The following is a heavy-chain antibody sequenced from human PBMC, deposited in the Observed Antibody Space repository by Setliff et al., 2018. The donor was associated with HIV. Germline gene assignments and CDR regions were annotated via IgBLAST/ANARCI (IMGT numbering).Heavy chain of an antibody. J-gene: IGHJ6*03. CDR1: GYTFTSYA. D-gene: IGHD4-4*01. CDR2: INTNTGNP. CDR3: ARMATVYYYYMDV. Sequence: GASVKVSCKASGYTFTSYAMNWVRQAPGQGLEWMGWINTNTGNPTYAQGFTGRFVFSLDTSVCTAYLQISSLKAEDTAVYYCARMATVYYYYMDVWGKGTTVTVSS. V-gene: IGHV7-4-1*02.